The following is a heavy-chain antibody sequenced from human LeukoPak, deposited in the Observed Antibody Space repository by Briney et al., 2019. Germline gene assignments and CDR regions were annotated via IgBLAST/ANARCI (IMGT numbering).Heavy chain of an antibody. CDR1: GGSFSGYY. D-gene: IGHD2-15*01. J-gene: IGHJ5*02. CDR3: ARRKYQLVFRSCSGGSGYTFREDNWFDP. V-gene: IGHV4-34*01. CDR2: INHSGST. Sequence: PSETLSLTCAVYGGSFSGYYWSWIRQPPGKGLEWIGEINHSGSTNYNPSLKSRVTITVDNYNNQFSLELTSVTAADTAVYYCARRKYQLVFRSCSGGSGYTFREDNWFDPWGQGTLVTVSS.